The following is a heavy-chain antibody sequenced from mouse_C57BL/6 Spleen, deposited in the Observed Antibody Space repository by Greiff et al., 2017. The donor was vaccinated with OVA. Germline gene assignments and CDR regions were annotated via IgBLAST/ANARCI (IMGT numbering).Heavy chain of an antibody. CDR3: ARKCYYGSSHYYAMDY. CDR2: IWSGGST. D-gene: IGHD1-1*01. Sequence: QVQLKQSGPGLVQPSQSLSITCTVSGFSLTSYGVHWVRQSPGKGLEWLGVIWSGGSTAYNAAFISRLSISKDNTKSQVFCKMNSLQADDTAIYYCARKCYYGSSHYYAMDYWGQGTSVTVSS. V-gene: IGHV2-2*01. J-gene: IGHJ4*01. CDR1: GFSLTSYG.